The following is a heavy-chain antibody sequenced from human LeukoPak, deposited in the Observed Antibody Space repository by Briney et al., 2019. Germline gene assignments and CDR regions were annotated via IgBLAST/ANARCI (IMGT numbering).Heavy chain of an antibody. CDR3: ARSLPGGERYSGTTYYFDY. CDR2: LYWNDDK. J-gene: IGHJ4*02. Sequence: SGPTLVKPTQTLTLPCTFSGFSLRTTGVGVGWIRQPPGKALEYLAHLYWNDDKRYSPSLKSRLTIPKDTSKNQVVLTMTNMDPVDTATYYCARSLPGGERYSGTTYYFDYWGQGTLVTVSS. CDR1: GFSLRTTGVG. V-gene: IGHV2-5*01. D-gene: IGHD1-26*01.